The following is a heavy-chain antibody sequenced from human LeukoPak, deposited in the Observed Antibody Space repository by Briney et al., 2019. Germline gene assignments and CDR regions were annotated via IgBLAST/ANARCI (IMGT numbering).Heavy chain of an antibody. V-gene: IGHV4-34*01. CDR3: ARGLVVVVAAFDY. CDR2: INHSGST. Sequence: SETLSLTCAVYGGSFSGYYWGWIRQPPGKGLEWIGEINHSGSTNYNPSLKSRVTISVDTFKNQFSLKLSSVTAADTAVYYRARGLVVVVAAFDYWGQGTLVTVSS. D-gene: IGHD2-15*01. CDR1: GGSFSGYY. J-gene: IGHJ4*02.